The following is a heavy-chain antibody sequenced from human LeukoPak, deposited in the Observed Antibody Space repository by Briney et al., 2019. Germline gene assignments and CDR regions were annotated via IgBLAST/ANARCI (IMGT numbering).Heavy chain of an antibody. Sequence: GGSLRLSCAASGFTLSNYWMTWVRQAPGKGLEWVANIKQDGSEKYYVDSVKGRFTISRDNAKNLLYLQMNSLRAEDTAVYYCARNPPMGVYYYFYYSMDVWGQGTTVTVSS. CDR1: GFTLSNYW. CDR2: IKQDGSEK. J-gene: IGHJ6*02. V-gene: IGHV3-7*01. D-gene: IGHD3-10*01. CDR3: ARNPPMGVYYYFYYSMDV.